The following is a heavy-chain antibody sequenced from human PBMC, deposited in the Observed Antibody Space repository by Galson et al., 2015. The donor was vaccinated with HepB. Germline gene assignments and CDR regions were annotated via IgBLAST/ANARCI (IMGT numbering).Heavy chain of an antibody. CDR3: ARGGYYGSGNYFVD. D-gene: IGHD3-10*01. V-gene: IGHV4-59*01. J-gene: IGHJ4*02. Sequence: SETLSLTCSVSGGSISSYYWSWIRQPPGKGLEWIGYIYYSGSTNYNPSLKSRVTISVDTSKNQFSLKLSSVTAADTAVYYCARGGYYGSGNYFVDWGQGTLVTVAS. CDR1: GGSISSYY. CDR2: IYYSGST.